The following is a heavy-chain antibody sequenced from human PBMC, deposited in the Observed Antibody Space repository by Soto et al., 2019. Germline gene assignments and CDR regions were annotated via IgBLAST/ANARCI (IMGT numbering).Heavy chain of an antibody. Sequence: QVQLVESGGGVVQPGRSLRLSCAASGFTFTSYGLHWVRQAPGKGLEWVAVIWYDGSNKYYADSVKGRFTISRDDSKNTLYLQMDSLRAEDTAVYYCARDGENGYKFDYWGQGTLVTVSS. J-gene: IGHJ4*02. CDR2: IWYDGSNK. V-gene: IGHV3-33*01. CDR3: ARDGENGYKFDY. CDR1: GFTFTSYG. D-gene: IGHD5-12*01.